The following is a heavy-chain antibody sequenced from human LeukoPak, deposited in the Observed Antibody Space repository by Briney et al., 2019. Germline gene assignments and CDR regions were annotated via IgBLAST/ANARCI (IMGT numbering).Heavy chain of an antibody. J-gene: IGHJ4*02. V-gene: IGHV3-48*01. D-gene: IGHD1-26*01. CDR2: ITSDSSTI. CDR3: VRRQVGAHPFDR. CDR1: GFTFSSYN. Sequence: PGGSRRLSCAASGFTFSSYNMNWVRQAPGKGLEWVSFITSDSSTIYNADSVKGRFTVSRDNAKNSLYLQMNNLGGEDTAVYYCVRRQVGAHPFDRWGQGTLVTVSS.